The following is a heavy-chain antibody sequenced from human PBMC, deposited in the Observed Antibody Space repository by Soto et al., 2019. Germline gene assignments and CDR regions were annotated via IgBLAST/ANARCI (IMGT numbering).Heavy chain of an antibody. V-gene: IGHV3-30*18. CDR3: AKEDRSGRYFDY. J-gene: IGHJ4*02. CDR2: ISYDGSNK. D-gene: IGHD2-15*01. CDR1: GFTFSSYG. Sequence: GGSPRLSCAASGFTFSSYGMHWVRQAPGKGLEWVAVISYDGSNKYYADSVKGRFTISRDNSKNTLYLQMNSLRAEDTAVYYCAKEDRSGRYFDYWGQGTLVTVSS.